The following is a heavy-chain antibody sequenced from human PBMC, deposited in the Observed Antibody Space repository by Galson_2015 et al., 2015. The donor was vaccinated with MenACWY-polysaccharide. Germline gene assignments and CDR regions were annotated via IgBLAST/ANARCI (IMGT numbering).Heavy chain of an antibody. CDR1: GFTFSTYW. Sequence: SLSLAGAASGFTFSTYWMHWVRQAPGKGLVWVSRIKSDGSSTSYADSVKGQFTISRDNAKNTLYLQMNSLRAEDTAVYYCARGYSGYDWGQGTLVTVSS. CDR2: IKSDGSST. D-gene: IGHD5-12*01. J-gene: IGHJ4*02. V-gene: IGHV3-74*01. CDR3: ARGYSGYD.